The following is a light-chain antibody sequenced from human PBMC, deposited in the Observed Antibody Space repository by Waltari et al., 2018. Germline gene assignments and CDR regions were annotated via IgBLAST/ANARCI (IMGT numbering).Light chain of an antibody. V-gene: IGLV4-69*01. CDR2: VNSDGSH. CDR1: SGYSSNV. CDR3: QTGGHGTWV. Sequence: LVLTQSPSASASLGASVKLTCTLSSGYSSNVIAWLQQQPGKGPRYLMKVNSDGSHRKGDDSPYRFSASNSGTECYLTISSLQSEDEADYYCQTGGHGTWVFGGGTKLTVL. J-gene: IGLJ3*02.